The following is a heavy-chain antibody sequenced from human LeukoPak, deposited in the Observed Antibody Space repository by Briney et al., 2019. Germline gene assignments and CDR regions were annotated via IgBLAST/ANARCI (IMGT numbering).Heavy chain of an antibody. CDR1: GFTFDDYA. J-gene: IGHJ3*02. CDR3: AKDLRSSSWDAFDI. D-gene: IGHD6-13*01. V-gene: IGHV3-9*03. CDR2: ISWNSGCI. Sequence: GGSLRLSCAASGFTFDDYAMHWVRQAPGKGLEWVSGISWNSGCIGYADSVKGRFTISRDNAKNSLYLQMNSLRAEDMALYYCAKDLRSSSWDAFDIWGQGTMVTVSS.